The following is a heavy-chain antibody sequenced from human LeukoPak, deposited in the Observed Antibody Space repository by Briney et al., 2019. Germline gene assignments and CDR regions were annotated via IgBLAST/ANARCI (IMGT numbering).Heavy chain of an antibody. CDR1: GFTFSDYG. CDR2: IWYDGSKK. V-gene: IGHV3-33*01. J-gene: IGHJ4*02. D-gene: IGHD3-3*01. Sequence: GRSLRLSCAASGFTFSDYGMHWVRQAPGKGLEWVAVIWYDGSKKYYADSVKGRFTTSRDNAKNSLYLQMNSLRAEDAAVYHCARDGYDFWGTRGDYWGQGILVTVSS. CDR3: ARDGYDFWGTRGDY.